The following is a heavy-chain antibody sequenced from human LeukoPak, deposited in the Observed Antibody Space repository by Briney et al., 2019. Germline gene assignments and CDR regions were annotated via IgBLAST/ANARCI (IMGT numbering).Heavy chain of an antibody. J-gene: IGHJ4*02. V-gene: IGHV3-23*01. CDR1: GFTFGSYA. CDR2: ISGSGGIT. CDR3: AKTRAGNSSGRDPGWPMDY. Sequence: GGSLRLSCAASGFTFGSYAIYWVRQAPGRGLEWVSGISGSGGITYFADSVKGRFTISRDNSKNTVYLQINSLRAEDTALYYCAKTRAGNSSGRDPGWPMDYWGQGTLVTVSS. D-gene: IGHD3-22*01.